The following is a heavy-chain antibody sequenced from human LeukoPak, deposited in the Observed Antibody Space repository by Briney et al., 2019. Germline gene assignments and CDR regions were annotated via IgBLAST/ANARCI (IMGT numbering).Heavy chain of an antibody. J-gene: IGHJ4*02. Sequence: SQTLSLTCVISGDSVSSNSVAWNWIRQSPSRGLEWLGRTYYRSNWYNDYAVSVKSRITISPDTSRNQFSLHLNSVTPEDTAVYYCARGRDLYYFEYWGQGTLVTVSS. CDR2: TYYRSNWYN. V-gene: IGHV6-1*01. CDR3: ARGRDLYYFEY. CDR1: GDSVSSNSVA.